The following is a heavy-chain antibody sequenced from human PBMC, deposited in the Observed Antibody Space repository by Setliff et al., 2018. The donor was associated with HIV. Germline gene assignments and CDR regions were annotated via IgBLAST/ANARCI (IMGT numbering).Heavy chain of an antibody. D-gene: IGHD3-3*01. CDR2: IYTTGSS. V-gene: IGHV4-61*02. Sequence: SETLSLTCSVSGGSITSSSFYWSWIRQPAGKGLEWIGRIYTTGSSNYNPSLKSRVSISVDTSKNQFSLKLSSVTAADTAVYYCARGVGEYYNFWSGYPAWYFDLWGRGTLVTVSS. CDR1: GGSITSSSFY. CDR3: ARGVGEYYNFWSGYPAWYFDL. J-gene: IGHJ2*01.